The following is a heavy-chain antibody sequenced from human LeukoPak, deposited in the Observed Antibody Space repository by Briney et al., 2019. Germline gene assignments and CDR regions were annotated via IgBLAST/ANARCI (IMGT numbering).Heavy chain of an antibody. D-gene: IGHD6-13*01. Sequence: GASVKVSCKASGYTFTGYYMHWVRQAPGQGLEWMGWINPNSGGTNYAQKFQGWVTMTRDTSISTAYMELSRLRSDDTAVYYCARGYYYGDRIAAAGMGIYYYYGMDVWGQGTTVTVSS. CDR2: INPNSGGT. CDR1: GYTFTGYY. CDR3: ARGYYYGDRIAAAGMGIYYYYGMDV. V-gene: IGHV1-2*04. J-gene: IGHJ6*02.